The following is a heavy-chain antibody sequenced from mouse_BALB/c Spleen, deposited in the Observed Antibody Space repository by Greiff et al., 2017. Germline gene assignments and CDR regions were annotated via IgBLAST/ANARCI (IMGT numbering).Heavy chain of an antibody. D-gene: IGHD2-1*01. Sequence: EVKLVESGGDLVKPGGSLKLSCAASGFTFSSYGMSWVRQTPDKRLEWVATISSGGSYTYYPDSVKGRFTISRDNAKNTLYLQMSSLKSEDTAMYYCARSGNLDAMDYCGQGTSVTVSS. V-gene: IGHV5-6*01. J-gene: IGHJ4*01. CDR1: GFTFSSYG. CDR2: ISSGGSYT. CDR3: ARSGNLDAMDY.